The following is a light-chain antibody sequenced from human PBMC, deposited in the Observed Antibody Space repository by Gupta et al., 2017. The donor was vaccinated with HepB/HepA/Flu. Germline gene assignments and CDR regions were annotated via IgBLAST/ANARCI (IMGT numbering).Light chain of an antibody. CDR1: QSVSSTY. Sequence: EIVLTQSPGTLSLSPRERATLSCRASQSVSSTYLAWYQQKPGQAPRLLIYGASSRATGIPDRFSGSGSGTDFTLTISRREPEDFAVYYCQQCGSSPPWTFGQGTKVEIK. CDR2: GAS. V-gene: IGKV3-20*01. J-gene: IGKJ1*01. CDR3: QQCGSSPPWT.